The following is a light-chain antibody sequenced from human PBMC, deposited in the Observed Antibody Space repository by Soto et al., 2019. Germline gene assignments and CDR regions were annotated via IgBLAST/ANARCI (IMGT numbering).Light chain of an antibody. J-gene: IGKJ5*01. V-gene: IGKV1-12*01. Sequence: VHMTQSPSSVSASVGNSVIIVCRASLTITSWVAWYQQVPGKAPKLLIYDASILQTGVPSRFSGSGSGTDFTLTINSLQTEDFATYYCQQAKSFPVTFGQGTRLEIK. CDR3: QQAKSFPVT. CDR1: LTITSW. CDR2: DAS.